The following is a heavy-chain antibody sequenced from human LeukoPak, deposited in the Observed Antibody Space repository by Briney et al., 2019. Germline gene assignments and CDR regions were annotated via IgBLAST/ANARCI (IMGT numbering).Heavy chain of an antibody. CDR3: ARDPGYGLGVDYGDY. CDR2: IHRGGNT. V-gene: IGHV3-66*01. CDR1: GFTVSGNY. Sequence: GGSLRLSCAASGFTVSGNYMSWVRQAPGKGLEWLSVIHRGGNTYYADPVKGRFTISRDSSKNTVFLQMDSLRAEDTAVYYCARDPGYGLGVDYGDYWGQGPLVTVSS. D-gene: IGHD3-10*01. J-gene: IGHJ4*02.